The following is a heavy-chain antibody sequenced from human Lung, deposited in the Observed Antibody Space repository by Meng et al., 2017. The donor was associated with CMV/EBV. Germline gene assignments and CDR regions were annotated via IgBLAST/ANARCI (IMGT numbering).Heavy chain of an antibody. CDR1: GFTFSTFA. J-gene: IGHJ6*02. CDR2: IYSGDDST. V-gene: IGHV3-23*03. Sequence: GEXXKISCAASGFTFSTFAMSWVRQAPGMGLQWVSVIYSGDDSTYYADSVKGRFTISRDNSKNMLYLQMNSLRAEDSAVYFCAKGKWGGYYYYYGMDVWGRGTTVTVSS. CDR3: AKGKWGGYYYYYGMDV. D-gene: IGHD1-26*01.